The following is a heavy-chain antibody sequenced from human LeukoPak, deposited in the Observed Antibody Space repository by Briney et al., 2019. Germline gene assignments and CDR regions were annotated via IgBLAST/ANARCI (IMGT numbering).Heavy chain of an antibody. D-gene: IGHD1-26*01. CDR1: CYTFTSYG. J-gene: IGHJ4*02. Sequence: ASVKVSFKASCYTFTSYGTSWVRQAPGQGLEWMVWISAYNGNTNYAQKLQGRVTMTTDTSTSTAYMELRSLRSDDTAVYYCARDLPYSGSYSVDYWGQGTLVTVSS. V-gene: IGHV1-18*01. CDR3: ARDLPYSGSYSVDY. CDR2: ISAYNGNT.